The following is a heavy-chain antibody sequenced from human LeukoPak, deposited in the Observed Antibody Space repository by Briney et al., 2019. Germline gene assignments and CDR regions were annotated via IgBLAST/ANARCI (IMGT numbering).Heavy chain of an antibody. J-gene: IGHJ4*02. CDR1: GFTFDDYA. CDR3: AKDMAYGDYKYFDY. Sequence: PGRSLRLSCAASGFTFDDYAMHWVRQAPGKGLEWVSGISWNSGSIGYADSVKGRFTISRDNAKNSLYLQMNSLRAEDTASYYCAKDMAYGDYKYFDYWGQGTLVTVSS. CDR2: ISWNSGSI. D-gene: IGHD4-17*01. V-gene: IGHV3-9*01.